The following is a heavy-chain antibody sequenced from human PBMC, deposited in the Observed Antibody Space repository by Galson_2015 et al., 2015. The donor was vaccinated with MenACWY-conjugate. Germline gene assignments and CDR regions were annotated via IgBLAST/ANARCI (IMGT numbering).Heavy chain of an antibody. D-gene: IGHD3-22*01. J-gene: IGHJ5*02. CDR2: IYRDGKT. CDR3: ARESGDSSGHPSS. Sequence: SLRLSCAASGFSVSSEYMSWVRQAPRKGLEWVSIIYRDGKTFYAGSVQGPFIISRDNSKNTLYLRMNSLTAEDTAVYYCARESGDSSGHPSSWGQGTLVTVSS. V-gene: IGHV3-53*01. CDR1: GFSVSSEY.